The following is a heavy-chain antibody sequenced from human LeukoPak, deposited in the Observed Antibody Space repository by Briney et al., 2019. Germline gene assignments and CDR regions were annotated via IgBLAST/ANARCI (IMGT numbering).Heavy chain of an antibody. CDR2: IWYGGSNK. D-gene: IGHD4-11*01. CDR3: ARDTDYYFDY. Sequence: PGRSLRLSCAASGFTFSSYGMHWVRQAPGKGLEWVAVIWYGGSNKYYADSAKGRFTISRDNSKNTLYLQMNSLRAEDTAVYYCARDTDYYFDYWGQGTLVTVSS. J-gene: IGHJ4*02. CDR1: GFTFSSYG. V-gene: IGHV3-33*01.